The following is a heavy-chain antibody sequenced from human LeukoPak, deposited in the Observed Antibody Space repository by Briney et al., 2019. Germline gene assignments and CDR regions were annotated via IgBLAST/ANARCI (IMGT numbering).Heavy chain of an antibody. D-gene: IGHD5-12*01. CDR2: ISFGGSPT. J-gene: IGHJ6*02. CDR3: AREGASNGYHYGMDV. Sequence: GGSLRLSCAGSGFTFSLYNMHWVRQAPGKGLEWVALISFGGSPTYYADSVRGRFTISRDNSKNTLFLQMSGLKAEDTAVYYCAREGASNGYHYGMDVWGQGTTVSVSS. CDR1: GFTFSLYN. V-gene: IGHV3-30*04.